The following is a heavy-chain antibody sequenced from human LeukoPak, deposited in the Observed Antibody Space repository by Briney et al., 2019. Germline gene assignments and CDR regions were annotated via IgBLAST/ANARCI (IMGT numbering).Heavy chain of an antibody. D-gene: IGHD6-19*01. CDR1: GYSFINYG. V-gene: IGHV1-18*01. CDR3: ARMYSSAWYYFDY. Sequence: VKVSCKASGYSFINYGISWVRQAPGQGLEWMGWISAYNGNTNYAQKFQGGVTVTTDTSASTAYMELRSLRTDDTAVYYCARMYSSAWYYFDYWGQGTLVTVSS. CDR2: ISAYNGNT. J-gene: IGHJ4*02.